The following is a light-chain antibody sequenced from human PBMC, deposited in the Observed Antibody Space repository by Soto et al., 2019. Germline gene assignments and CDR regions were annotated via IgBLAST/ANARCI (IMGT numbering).Light chain of an antibody. V-gene: IGLV1-44*01. CDR2: GNN. CDR3: AAWDGSLNNVL. J-gene: IGLJ2*01. Sequence: QAVVTQPPSASGTPGQRVTLSCSGSGSSIGTNTVNWYRQLPGTAPKLLIYGNNQRPSGVPDRFSGSKSGTSASLAISGLQSEDEAEYYCAAWDGSLNNVLFGGGTKVTVL. CDR1: GSSIGTNT.